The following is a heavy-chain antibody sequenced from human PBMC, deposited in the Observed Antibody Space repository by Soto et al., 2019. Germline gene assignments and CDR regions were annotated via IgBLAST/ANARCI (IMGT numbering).Heavy chain of an antibody. J-gene: IGHJ4*02. V-gene: IGHV3-7*01. D-gene: IGHD5-12*01. Sequence: EVQLVESGGGLVQPGGSLRLSCAASGFTFSSYWMSWVRQAPGKGLEWLANIKVDGSEKYYVDSVKGRFTISRDNAKNSLYLQMISLGVADTAVYYCARDIVATIGGFDYWGLGALVIVSS. CDR1: GFTFSSYW. CDR3: ARDIVATIGGFDY. CDR2: IKVDGSEK.